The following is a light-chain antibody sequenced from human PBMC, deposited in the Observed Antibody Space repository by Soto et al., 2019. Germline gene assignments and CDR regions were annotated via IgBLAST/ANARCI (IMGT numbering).Light chain of an antibody. J-gene: IGKJ3*01. CDR1: QSFLYSSNNKNY. CDR3: QQDYSTPPT. Sequence: DIVMTQSPDSLAVSLGERATINCKSSQSFLYSSNNKNYLAWYQQKPGQPPKLLIYWASTRESGVPDRFSGSGSGTDFTLTISSLQAEEVAVYYCQQDYSTPPTFGPGTKVDIK. CDR2: WAS. V-gene: IGKV4-1*01.